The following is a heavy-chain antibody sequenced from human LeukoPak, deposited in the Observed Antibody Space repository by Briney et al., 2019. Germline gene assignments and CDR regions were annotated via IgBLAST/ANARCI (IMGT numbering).Heavy chain of an antibody. V-gene: IGHV3-33*01. CDR1: GFTFSSYA. CDR3: ARKLEIAVAGTLGY. J-gene: IGHJ4*02. Sequence: GGSLRLSCAASGFTFSSYAMHWVRQAPGKGLEWVAVIWYDGSNKYYADSVKGRFTISRDHSKNTLYLQMKSLRAEDTAVYYCARKLEIAVAGTLGYWGQGTLVTVSS. CDR2: IWYDGSNK. D-gene: IGHD6-19*01.